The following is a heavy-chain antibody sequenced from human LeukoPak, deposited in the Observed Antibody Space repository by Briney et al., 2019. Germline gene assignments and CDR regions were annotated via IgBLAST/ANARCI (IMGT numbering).Heavy chain of an antibody. CDR1: GYSFTNFG. V-gene: IGHV1-46*01. D-gene: IGHD5-24*01. J-gene: IGHJ4*02. CDR2: INPSGGST. CDR3: ARARGDKGRDGYNLFTEEYYFDY. Sequence: ASVKVSCKASGYSFTNFGISSVRQAPGQGLEWMGIINPSGGSTSYARKFQGRVTMTRDMSTSTVYMELSSLRSEDTAVYYCARARGDKGRDGYNLFTEEYYFDYWGQGTLVTVSS.